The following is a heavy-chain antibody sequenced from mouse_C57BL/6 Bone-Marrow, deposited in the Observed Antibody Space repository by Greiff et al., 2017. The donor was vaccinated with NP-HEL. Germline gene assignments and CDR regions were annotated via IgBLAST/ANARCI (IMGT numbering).Heavy chain of an antibody. J-gene: IGHJ1*03. CDR2: IYPGDGDT. D-gene: IGHD1-1*01. Sequence: QVQLQQSGPELVKPGASVKISCKASGYAFSSSWMNWVKQRPGKGLEWIGRIYPGDGDTNYNGKFKGKATLTADKSSSTDYRQRSSLTAEDSAVYFCARLGYYGSPWYLDVWGTGTTVTVSS. CDR3: ARLGYYGSPWYLDV. CDR1: GYAFSSSW. V-gene: IGHV1-82*01.